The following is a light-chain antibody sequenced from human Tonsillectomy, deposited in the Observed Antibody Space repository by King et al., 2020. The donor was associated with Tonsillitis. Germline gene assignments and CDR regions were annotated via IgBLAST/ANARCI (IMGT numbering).Light chain of an antibody. Sequence: VNKRPSGVPDRFSGSKSGNTASLTVSGLQAEDEGDYYCSSYRRSSVFGGGT. CDR2: VN. J-gene: IGLJ3*02. V-gene: IGLV2-8*01. CDR3: SSYRRSSV.